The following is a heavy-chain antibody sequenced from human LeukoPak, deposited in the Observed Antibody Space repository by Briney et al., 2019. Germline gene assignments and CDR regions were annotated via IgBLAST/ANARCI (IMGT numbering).Heavy chain of an antibody. CDR1: GGSISSYY. V-gene: IGHV4-59*08. Sequence: SETLSLTCTVSGGSISSYYWSWIRQAPGKGLEWSGYIYYSGSTTYNPSLESRVTTSVDTSKNQFSLKLSSVTAADTAVYNCARHSVDAFDIWGQGTMVTVSS. CDR2: IYYSGST. J-gene: IGHJ3*02. D-gene: IGHD6-19*01. CDR3: ARHSVDAFDI.